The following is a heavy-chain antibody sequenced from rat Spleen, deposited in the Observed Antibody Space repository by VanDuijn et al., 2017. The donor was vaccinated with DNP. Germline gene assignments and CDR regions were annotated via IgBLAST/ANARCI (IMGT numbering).Heavy chain of an antibody. CDR3: ARPDH. Sequence: EVQLVESGGALVQPGRSLKLSCAASGFTFSDYNLAWVRQAPKKGLEWVATISYDGSSTNYRDSVKGRFTMSRDNGKSILYLQMDSLRSDDTATYYCARPDHWGQGVMVTVSS. CDR2: ISYDGSST. V-gene: IGHV5-7*01. J-gene: IGHJ2*01. CDR1: GFTFSDYN.